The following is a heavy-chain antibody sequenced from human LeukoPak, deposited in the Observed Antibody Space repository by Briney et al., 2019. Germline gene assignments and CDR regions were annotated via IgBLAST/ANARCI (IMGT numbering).Heavy chain of an antibody. CDR1: GFTFSNAW. J-gene: IGHJ4*02. CDR3: PTALWFAES. CDR2: IKSKTDGGTT. V-gene: IGHV3-15*01. D-gene: IGHD3-10*01. Sequence: PGGSLRLSCAASGFTFSNAWMSWGRQAPGKGVEWVGRIKSKTDGGTTDYAAPVKGGFTISRDDSKNTLYLQMNSLKTEDTAVYYSPTALWFAESWGQGTLVTVSS.